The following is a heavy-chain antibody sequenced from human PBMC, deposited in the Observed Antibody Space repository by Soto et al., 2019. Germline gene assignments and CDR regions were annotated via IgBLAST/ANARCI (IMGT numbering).Heavy chain of an antibody. D-gene: IGHD6-13*01. CDR3: ARQSYSSYYFDY. Sequence: GGSLRLSCAASGFTFSSYAMSWVRQAPGKGLEWVSAISSNGGSTYYANSVKGRFTISRDNSKNTLYLQMGSLRAEDVAVYYCARQSYSSYYFDYWGQGTLVTVSS. J-gene: IGHJ4*02. V-gene: IGHV3-64*01. CDR2: ISSNGGST. CDR1: GFTFSSYA.